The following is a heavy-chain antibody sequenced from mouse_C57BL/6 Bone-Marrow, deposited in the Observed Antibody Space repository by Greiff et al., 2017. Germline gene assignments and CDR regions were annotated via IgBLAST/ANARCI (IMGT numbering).Heavy chain of an antibody. V-gene: IGHV1-76*01. Sequence: VQLQQSGAELVRPGASVKLSCKASGYTFTDYYINWVKQRPGQGLEWIARIYPGSGNTYYNEKFKGKATLTAEKSSSTAYMQLSSLTSEASAVYFCARRAHYYAMDYWGQGTSVTVSS. D-gene: IGHD3-3*01. CDR1: GYTFTDYY. CDR2: IYPGSGNT. CDR3: ARRAHYYAMDY. J-gene: IGHJ4*01.